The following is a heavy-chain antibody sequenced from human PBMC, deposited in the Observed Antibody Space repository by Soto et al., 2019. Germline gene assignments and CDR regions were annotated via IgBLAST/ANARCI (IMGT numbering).Heavy chain of an antibody. Sequence: SETLSLTCAVSGGSISSGGYSWSWIRQPPGKGLEWIGYIYHSGSTYYNPSLKSRVTISVDRSKNQFSLKLSSVTAADTAVFYCAASCVGCGGFNYYGMDVWGQGTTVTV. CDR2: IYHSGST. V-gene: IGHV4-30-2*01. CDR3: AASCVGCGGFNYYGMDV. CDR1: GGSISSGGYS. J-gene: IGHJ6*02. D-gene: IGHD2-21*01.